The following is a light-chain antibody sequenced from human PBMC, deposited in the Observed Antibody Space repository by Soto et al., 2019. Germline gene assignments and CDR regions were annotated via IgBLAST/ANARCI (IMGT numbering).Light chain of an antibody. CDR3: QTWGTAIHDVV. V-gene: IGLV4-69*01. CDR2: LNSDGSH. J-gene: IGLJ2*01. Sequence: QPVLTQSPSASASLGASVKLTCTLSSGHNNYAIAWHQQQPEKGPRYLMKLNSDGSHNKGDGIPDRFSGSSSGAERHLTISSLQSEDEADYYCQTWGTAIHDVVFGGGTKLTGL. CDR1: SGHNNYA.